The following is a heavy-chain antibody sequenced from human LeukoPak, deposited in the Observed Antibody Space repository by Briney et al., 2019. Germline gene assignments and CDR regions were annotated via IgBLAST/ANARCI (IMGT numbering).Heavy chain of an antibody. Sequence: AGGSLRLSCAASGFTFSSYSMNWVRQAPGKGLEWVANIKQDGGEKYYVDSLQGRFTISRDNAKNSLYLQMNSLRAEDTAVYYCARVSSTYGGNSVYFDYWGQGTLVTVSS. CDR3: ARVSSTYGGNSVYFDY. D-gene: IGHD4-23*01. CDR1: GFTFSSYS. CDR2: IKQDGGEK. J-gene: IGHJ4*02. V-gene: IGHV3-7*01.